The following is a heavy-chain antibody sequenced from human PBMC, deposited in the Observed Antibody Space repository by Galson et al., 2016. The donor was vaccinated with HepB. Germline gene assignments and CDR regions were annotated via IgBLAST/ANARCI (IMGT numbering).Heavy chain of an antibody. CDR3: ARQIVVVVAATRGVDWFDP. V-gene: IGHV4-39*01. CDR1: GGSISSSSYY. CDR2: IYYSGST. D-gene: IGHD2-15*01. Sequence: TLSLTCTVSGGSISSSSYYWGWIRQPPGKGLEWLGSIYYSGSTYYNPSLKSRVTISVDTSKNQFSLKLNSVTAADTAVYYCARQIVVVVAATRGVDWFDPWGQGTLVTVSS. J-gene: IGHJ5*02.